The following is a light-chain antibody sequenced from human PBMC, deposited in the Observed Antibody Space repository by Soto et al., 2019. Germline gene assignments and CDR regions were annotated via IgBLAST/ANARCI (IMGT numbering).Light chain of an antibody. V-gene: IGKV1-5*03. Sequence: DIQMTQSPSSLSASVGDRVTITCRASQSISSWLAWYQQKPGKAPKLLIYKASNLESGVPSRLSGSGSGTEFTLTFSSLQVDDFATYYCQQYSSFPWTFGQGTKVDI. CDR2: KAS. CDR3: QQYSSFPWT. J-gene: IGKJ1*01. CDR1: QSISSW.